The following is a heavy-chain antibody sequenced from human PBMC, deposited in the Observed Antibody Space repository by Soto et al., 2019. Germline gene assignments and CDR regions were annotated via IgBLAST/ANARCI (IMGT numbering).Heavy chain of an antibody. CDR2: IYYSGRT. V-gene: IGHV4-30-4*01. CDR3: ARIVESDYTIDFDL. D-gene: IGHD3-3*01. J-gene: IGHJ2*01. CDR1: GGSISSGDYY. Sequence: QVQLQESGPGLVKPSQNLSLTCTVPGGSISSGDYYWSWIRQPPGKGLEWIGYIYYSGRTNYNPSLSSRVTISVDTSKNQFSLNLSSVTAADTAVYYCARIVESDYTIDFDLWGRGTLVTVSS.